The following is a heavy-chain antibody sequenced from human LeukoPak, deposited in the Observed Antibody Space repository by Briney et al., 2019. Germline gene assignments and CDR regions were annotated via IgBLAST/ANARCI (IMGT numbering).Heavy chain of an antibody. CDR2: INAGNGNT. CDR1: GYTFTSYA. J-gene: IGHJ3*02. CDR3: ARRVGRAVEAGAFDI. D-gene: IGHD6-13*01. Sequence: ASVKVSCKASGYTFTSYAMHWVRQAPGQRLEWMGWINAGNGNTKYSQKFQGRVTIIRDTSASTACMELSSLRSEDTAVYYCARRVGRAVEAGAFDIWGQGTMVTVSS. V-gene: IGHV1-3*01.